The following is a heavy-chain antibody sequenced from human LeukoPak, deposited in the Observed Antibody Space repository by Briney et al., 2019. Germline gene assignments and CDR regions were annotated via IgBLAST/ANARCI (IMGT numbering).Heavy chain of an antibody. CDR3: ARRPSTMVRGVIMSWYNWFDP. CDR2: MNPNSGNT. CDR1: GYTFTSYD. D-gene: IGHD3-10*01. Sequence: ASVKVSCKASGYTFTSYDINWVRQATGQGLEWMGCMNPNSGNTGYAQKFQDRVTITRNTSISTAYMELSSLRSEDTAVYYCARRPSTMVRGVIMSWYNWFDPWGQGTLVTVSS. V-gene: IGHV1-8*03. J-gene: IGHJ5*02.